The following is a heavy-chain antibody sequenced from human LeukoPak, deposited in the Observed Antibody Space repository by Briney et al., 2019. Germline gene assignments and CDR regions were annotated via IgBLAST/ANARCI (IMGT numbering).Heavy chain of an antibody. D-gene: IGHD6-19*01. J-gene: IGHJ4*02. Sequence: GGSLRLSCAASGFTFSSYWMYWVRQAPGKGLVWVSCINSDGSGTSYADSVKGRITISRDNAKNTLYLQINSLRAEDTAVYYCVRSGSSGRYYYFDYWGQGTLVTVSS. CDR1: GFTFSSYW. V-gene: IGHV3-74*01. CDR3: VRSGSSGRYYYFDY. CDR2: INSDGSGT.